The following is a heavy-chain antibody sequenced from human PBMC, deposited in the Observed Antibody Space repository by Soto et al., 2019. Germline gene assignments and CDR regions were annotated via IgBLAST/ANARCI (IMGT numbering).Heavy chain of an antibody. CDR1: GDSVSRNSAT. J-gene: IGHJ4*02. D-gene: IGHD6-6*01. Sequence: PSQTLSLTCVISGDSVSRNSATWSWIRLSPSRGLEWLGNTYYRSQWNNDDAVSVDRRINITADTSKKQCSLHLNSVTTEDSAVYYCAGNIKSRPFDFSGQGTLVTVSS. CDR2: TYYRSQWNN. V-gene: IGHV6-1*01. CDR3: AGNIKSRPFDF.